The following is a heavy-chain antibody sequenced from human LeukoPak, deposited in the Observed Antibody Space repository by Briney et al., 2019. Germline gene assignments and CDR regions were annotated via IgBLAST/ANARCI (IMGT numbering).Heavy chain of an antibody. CDR1: GFTFSSYS. Sequence: PGGSLRLSCAASGFTFSSYSMNWVRQAPGKGLEWLSSISSSSSYMYYADSVKGRFTISRDKAKNSLYLQMNSLRAEDTAVYYCAREEWSYSGSYFLYYWGQGTLVTVSS. J-gene: IGHJ4*02. CDR3: AREEWSYSGSYFLYY. V-gene: IGHV3-21*01. D-gene: IGHD1-26*01. CDR2: ISSSSSYM.